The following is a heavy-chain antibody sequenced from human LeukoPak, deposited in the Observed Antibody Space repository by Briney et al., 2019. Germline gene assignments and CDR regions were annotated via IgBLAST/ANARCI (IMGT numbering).Heavy chain of an antibody. CDR2: IYYSGST. CDR3: ARVGPGRGYYWFDP. V-gene: IGHV4-59*01. Sequence: SETLSLTCTVSGGSISSYYWSWIRQPPGKGLEWIGYIYYSGSTNYNPSLKSRVTISVGTSKNQFSLKLSSVTAADTAVYYCARVGPGRGYYWFDPWGQGTLVTVSS. CDR1: GGSISSYY. D-gene: IGHD3-3*01. J-gene: IGHJ5*02.